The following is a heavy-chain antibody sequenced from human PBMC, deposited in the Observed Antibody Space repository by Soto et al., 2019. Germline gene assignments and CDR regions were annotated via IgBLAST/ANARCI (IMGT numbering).Heavy chain of an antibody. Sequence: SVKVSCKASGGTFSSYTISWVLQAPGQGLEWMGRIIPILGIANYAQKFQGRVTITADKSTSTAYMELSSLRSEDTAVYYCGGAAHEHYNAFDIWGQGTMVTVSS. D-gene: IGHD2-15*01. CDR3: GGAAHEHYNAFDI. CDR2: IIPILGIA. CDR1: GGTFSSYT. V-gene: IGHV1-69*02. J-gene: IGHJ3*02.